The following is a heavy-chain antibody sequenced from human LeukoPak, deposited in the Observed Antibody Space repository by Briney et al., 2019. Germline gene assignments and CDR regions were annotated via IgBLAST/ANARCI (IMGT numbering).Heavy chain of an antibody. J-gene: IGHJ6*02. V-gene: IGHV3-21*01. CDR2: ISSSSGYI. D-gene: IGHD3-10*01. CDR3: ARVTGSYQGVYYYYYGMDV. CDR1: GFTFSSYS. Sequence: GGSLRLSCAASGFTFSSYSMNWVRQAPGKGLEWVSSISSSSGYIYYADSVKGRFTISRDNAKNSLYLQMNSLRAEDTAVYYCARVTGSYQGVYYYYYGMDVWGQGTTVTVSS.